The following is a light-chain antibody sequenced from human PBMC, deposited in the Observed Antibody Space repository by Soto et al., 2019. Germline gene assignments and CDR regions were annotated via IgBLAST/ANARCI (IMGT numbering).Light chain of an antibody. CDR3: QQYYSTPPT. Sequence: DIVMTQSPDSLAVSLGERATINCKSSQSVLYSSNNKNYLAWYQQKPGQPPKLLIYWASTRESGVPDRFSGSGCWTDFTLAISSLQAEDVAVYYGQQYYSTPPTFGRGTKVEIK. V-gene: IGKV4-1*01. CDR1: QSVLYSSNNKNY. CDR2: WAS. J-gene: IGKJ1*01.